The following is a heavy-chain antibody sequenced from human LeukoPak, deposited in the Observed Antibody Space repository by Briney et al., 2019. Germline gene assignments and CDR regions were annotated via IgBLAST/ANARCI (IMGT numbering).Heavy chain of an antibody. Sequence: PSETLSLTCTVSGGSISSTSYYWGWIRQPPGKGLEWIGSIYYTGSTYYNPSLKSRVTISVDTSKNQFSLKLSSVTAADTAVYYCARDRNDKDTAMVSAFDIWGQGTMVTVSS. CDR2: IYYTGST. CDR3: ARDRNDKDTAMVSAFDI. D-gene: IGHD5-18*01. J-gene: IGHJ3*02. CDR1: GGSISSTSYY. V-gene: IGHV4-39*07.